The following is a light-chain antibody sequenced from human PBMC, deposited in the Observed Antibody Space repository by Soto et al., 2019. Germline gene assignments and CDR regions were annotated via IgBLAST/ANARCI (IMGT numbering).Light chain of an antibody. CDR1: QSVSSSY. CDR2: GAS. V-gene: IGKV3-20*01. CDR3: QQYGSSPWT. J-gene: IGKJ1*01. Sequence: EIVLTQSPGTLSLSPGERATLSCRASQSVSSSYLAWYQQKPGQAPRPLIYGASSRAIGIPDRFSGSGSGTDFTLTLSRPEPEDFAGYYCQQYGSSPWTFGQGTKVEIK.